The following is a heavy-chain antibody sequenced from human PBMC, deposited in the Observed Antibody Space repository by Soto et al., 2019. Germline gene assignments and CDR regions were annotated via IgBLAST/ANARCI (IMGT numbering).Heavy chain of an antibody. J-gene: IGHJ4*02. V-gene: IGHV1-8*01. CDR1: GYTFTSYD. Sequence: GASVKVSCKASGYTFTSYDINWVRQATGQGLEWMGWMNPNSGNTGYAQKFQGRVTMTRNTSISTAYMELSSLRSDDTAVYYCAKVSDILTGYWRGYFDYWGQGTVVTVSS. CDR3: AKVSDILTGYWRGYFDY. CDR2: MNPNSGNT. D-gene: IGHD3-9*01.